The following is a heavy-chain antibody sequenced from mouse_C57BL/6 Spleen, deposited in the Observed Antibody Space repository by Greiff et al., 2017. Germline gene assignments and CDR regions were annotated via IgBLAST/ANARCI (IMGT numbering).Heavy chain of an antibody. CDR2: IHPNSGST. J-gene: IGHJ1*03. CDR1: GYTFTSYW. CDR3: ANDYDVGYWYFEV. V-gene: IGHV1-64*01. Sequence: QVQLKQPGAELVKPGASVKLSCKASGYTFTSYWMHWVKQRPGQGLEWIGMIHPNSGSTNYNEKFKSKATLTVDKSSSTAYMQLSSLTSEDSAVYYCANDYDVGYWYFEVWGTGTTVTVAS. D-gene: IGHD2-4*01.